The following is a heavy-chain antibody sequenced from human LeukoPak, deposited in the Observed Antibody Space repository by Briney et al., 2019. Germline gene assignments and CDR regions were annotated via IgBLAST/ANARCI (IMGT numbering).Heavy chain of an antibody. V-gene: IGHV3-30*19. J-gene: IGHJ4*02. Sequence: PGGSLRLSCAASGFTFSSYGMHWVRQAPGKGLEWVTLIQYDGSNKYYADSVKGRFTISRDNSKNTVYLQMNSLRTEDTAVYYCARSLTMVRAYDYWGQGTLVTVSS. CDR1: GFTFSSYG. D-gene: IGHD3-10*01. CDR2: IQYDGSNK. CDR3: ARSLTMVRAYDY.